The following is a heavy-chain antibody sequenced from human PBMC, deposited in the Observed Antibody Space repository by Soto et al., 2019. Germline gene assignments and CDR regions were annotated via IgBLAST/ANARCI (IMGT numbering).Heavy chain of an antibody. J-gene: IGHJ4*02. CDR1: GYTFTRYG. D-gene: IGHD6-13*01. CDR2: ISAYNGNT. CDR3: AREPVVAAGVFDY. V-gene: IGHV1-18*01. Sequence: ASVNLYCKAAGYTFTRYGISWVRQAPGQGLEWMGWISAYNGNTNYAQKLQGRVTMTTDTSTSTAYMELRSLRSDDTAVYYCAREPVVAAGVFDYWGQGTLVTVSS.